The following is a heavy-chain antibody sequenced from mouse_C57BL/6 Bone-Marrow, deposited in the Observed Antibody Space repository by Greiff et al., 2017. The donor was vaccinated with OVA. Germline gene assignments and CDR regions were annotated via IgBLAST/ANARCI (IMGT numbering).Heavy chain of an antibody. J-gene: IGHJ4*01. V-gene: IGHV7-3*01. Sequence: EVKLVESGGGLVQPGGSLSLSCAASGFTFTDYYMSWVRQPPGKALEWLGFIRNKANGYTTEYSASVKGRFTISRDNYHSILYLQMNALRAEDSATYSCASLYYYYGSSYAMDYWGQGTSVTVSS. D-gene: IGHD1-1*01. CDR2: IRNKANGYTT. CDR1: GFTFTDYY. CDR3: ASLYYYYGSSYAMDY.